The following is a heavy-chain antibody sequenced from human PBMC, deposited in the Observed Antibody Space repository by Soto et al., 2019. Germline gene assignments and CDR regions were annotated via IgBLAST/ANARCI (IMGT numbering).Heavy chain of an antibody. V-gene: IGHV1-18*01. Sequence: ASVKVSCKASGYTFTSYGISWVRQAPGQGLEWMGWISAYNGNTNYAQKLQGRVTMTTDTSTSTAYMELSRLRSDDTAVYYCARGPIYYGSGSSYYYYGMDVWGQGTTVTVSS. CDR2: ISAYNGNT. D-gene: IGHD3-10*01. CDR1: GYTFTSYG. J-gene: IGHJ6*02. CDR3: ARGPIYYGSGSSYYYYGMDV.